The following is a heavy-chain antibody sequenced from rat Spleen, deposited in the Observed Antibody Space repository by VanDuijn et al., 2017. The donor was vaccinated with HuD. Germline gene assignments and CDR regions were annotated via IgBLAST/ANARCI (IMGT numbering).Heavy chain of an antibody. V-gene: IGHV5-7*01. J-gene: IGHJ2*01. D-gene: IGHD4-3*01. CDR3: ARHDSGSYYFDY. CDR2: IIYDGSST. CDR1: GFTFSDYY. Sequence: EVQLVESGGGLVQPGRSLKLSCAASGFTFSDYYMAWVRQAPKKGLEWVATIIYDGSSTYYRDSVKGRFTISRDNAKSTLYLQMDSLRSEDTATYYCARHDSGSYYFDYWGQGVMVTVSS.